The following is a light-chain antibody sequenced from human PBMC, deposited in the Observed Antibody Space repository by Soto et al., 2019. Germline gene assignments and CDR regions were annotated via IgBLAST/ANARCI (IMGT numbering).Light chain of an antibody. V-gene: IGLV2-8*01. Sequence: QSVLTQPPSASGSPGQSVTISCTGTSSDVGAYNYVSWYQQHPGKALKLMIYDVSKRPSGVPDRFSGSKSGNTASLTVSGLQAEDEADYYCISYAGSSIWVFGGGTKLTVL. J-gene: IGLJ3*02. CDR1: SSDVGAYNY. CDR3: ISYAGSSIWV. CDR2: DVS.